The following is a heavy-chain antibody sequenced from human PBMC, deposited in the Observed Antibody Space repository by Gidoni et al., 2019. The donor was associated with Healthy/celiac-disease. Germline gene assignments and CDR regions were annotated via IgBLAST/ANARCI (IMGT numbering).Heavy chain of an antibody. D-gene: IGHD3-10*01. CDR3: ARVLTTMAFDY. CDR2: INPNSGGK. J-gene: IGHJ4*02. Sequence: QVQLVQSGAAVKKPAASVHVSCQASGYTFTGSYMHWVRQAPGQGLEWMGRINPNSGGKNDAQKFQGRVTMTRDTSISKAYMELSRLRSDDTAVYYCARVLTTMAFDYWGQGTLVTVSS. V-gene: IGHV1-2*06. CDR1: GYTFTGSY.